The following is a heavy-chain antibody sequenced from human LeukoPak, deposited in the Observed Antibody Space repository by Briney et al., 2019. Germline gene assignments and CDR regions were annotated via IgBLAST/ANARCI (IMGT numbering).Heavy chain of an antibody. Sequence: GGSLRLSCAASGFTFDDYGMSWVRQAPGKGLEWVSGINWNGGSTGYADSVKGRFTISRDNAKNSLYLQMNSLRAEDTALYYCARAPAHDYGDYVVYWGQGTLVTVSS. CDR1: GFTFDDYG. D-gene: IGHD4-17*01. CDR2: INWNGGST. J-gene: IGHJ4*02. V-gene: IGHV3-20*04. CDR3: ARAPAHDYGDYVVY.